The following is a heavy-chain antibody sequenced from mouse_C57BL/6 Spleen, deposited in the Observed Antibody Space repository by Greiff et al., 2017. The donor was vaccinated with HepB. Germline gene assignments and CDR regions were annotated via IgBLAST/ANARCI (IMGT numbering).Heavy chain of an antibody. CDR1: GYSFTGYY. J-gene: IGHJ4*01. CDR2: INPSTGGT. D-gene: IGHD2-4*01. V-gene: IGHV1-42*01. CDR3: ARYYDYDGYYAMDY. Sequence: EVQLQQSGPELVKPGASVKISCKASGYSFTGYYMNWVKQSPEKSLEWIGEINPSTGGTTYNQKFKAKATLTVDKSSSTAYMQLKSLTSEDSAVYYCARYYDYDGYYAMDYWGQGTSVTVSS.